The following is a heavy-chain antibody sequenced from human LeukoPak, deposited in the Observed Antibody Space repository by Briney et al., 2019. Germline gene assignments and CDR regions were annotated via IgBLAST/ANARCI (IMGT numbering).Heavy chain of an antibody. V-gene: IGHV4-59*01. Sequence: SETLSLTCTVSGGSITNDYWNWIRQSSGKQLEWIGSIHYSGTINYSPSPKSRITISLDTSKNQFSLKLSSVTAADTAMYYCATSYDHGWLIGSWGQGTLVTVSS. CDR2: IHYSGTI. CDR3: ATSYDHGWLIGS. CDR1: GGSITNDY. D-gene: IGHD3-16*01. J-gene: IGHJ4*02.